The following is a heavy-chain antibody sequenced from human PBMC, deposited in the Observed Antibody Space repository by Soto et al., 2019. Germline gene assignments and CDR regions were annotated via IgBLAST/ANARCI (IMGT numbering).Heavy chain of an antibody. J-gene: IGHJ4*02. CDR1: AYYFTSSG. Sequence: ASVKVSCKASAYYFTSSGISGVRRAPGQGLEWMGWISAYNGTTNYAQKLQGRVTMTTDTSTSTAYMELRSLRSDDTAVYYCARYRNLPYYYDSSGYFDYWGQGTLVTVSS. CDR3: ARYRNLPYYYDSSGYFDY. V-gene: IGHV1-18*01. CDR2: ISAYNGTT. D-gene: IGHD3-22*01.